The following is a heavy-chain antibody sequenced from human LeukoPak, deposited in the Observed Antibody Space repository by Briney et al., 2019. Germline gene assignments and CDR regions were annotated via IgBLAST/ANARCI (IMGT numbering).Heavy chain of an antibody. CDR1: GFTFSSYA. CDR2: ISGSGTTT. Sequence: GESLRLSCAASGFTFSSYAMNWVRQAPGKGREWVSAISGSGTTTYYADSVKGRFTISKDNSKNTLYLQMNSLRAEDTAVYYCAKGRSGSYSALDYWGQGTLVTVSS. CDR3: AKGRSGSYSALDY. J-gene: IGHJ4*02. D-gene: IGHD3-10*01. V-gene: IGHV3-23*01.